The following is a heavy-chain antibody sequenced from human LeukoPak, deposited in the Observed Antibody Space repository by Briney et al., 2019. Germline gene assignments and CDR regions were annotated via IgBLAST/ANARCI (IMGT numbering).Heavy chain of an antibody. J-gene: IGHJ4*02. CDR2: ISWNGESI. V-gene: IGHV3-20*04. CDR1: GFTFDDDG. CDR3: ARVRYYFDSSGYVDY. D-gene: IGHD3-22*01. Sequence: GGSLRLSCAASGFTFDDDGMTWVRQAPGKGLEWVATISWNGESIGYGDSVKGRFIISRDNAKSPLYLQMNSLRAEDTALYYCARVRYYFDSSGYVDYWGQGTLVTVSS.